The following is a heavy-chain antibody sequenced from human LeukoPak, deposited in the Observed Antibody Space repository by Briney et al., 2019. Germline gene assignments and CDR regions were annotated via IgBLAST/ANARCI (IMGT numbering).Heavy chain of an antibody. CDR1: GYTFTGYY. J-gene: IGHJ5*02. D-gene: IGHD2-2*01. V-gene: IGHV1-69*04. CDR2: IIPIFGIA. CDR3: AREEGLFVVVPAAPNWFDP. Sequence: SVKVSCKASGYTFTGYYMHWVRQAPGQGLEWMGRIIPIFGIANYAQKFQGRVTITADKSTSTAYMELSSLRSEDTAVYYCAREEGLFVVVPAAPNWFDPWGQGTLVTVSS.